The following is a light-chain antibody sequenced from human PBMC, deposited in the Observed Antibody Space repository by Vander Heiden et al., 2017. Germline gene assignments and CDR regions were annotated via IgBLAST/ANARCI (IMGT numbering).Light chain of an antibody. J-gene: IGKJ4*01. CDR2: GAS. V-gene: IGKV1-39*01. CDR3: QQSYNMFS. CDR1: RDIRTY. Sequence: DIQLSQSPPSLSASVGDRVTITCRSSRDIRTYLNWYHQKRVESPKLLIYGASTVHSGVPSRLSGSGSATHFTLTINGLQVDDVGTYFCQQSYNMFSFGAGTQV.